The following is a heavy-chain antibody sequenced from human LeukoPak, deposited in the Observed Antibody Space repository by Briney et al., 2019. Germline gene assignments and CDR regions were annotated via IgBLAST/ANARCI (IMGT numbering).Heavy chain of an antibody. J-gene: IGHJ4*02. CDR3: ATVLSSGGGVAPPGHLVTQFDY. Sequence: ASVKVSCKVSGYTLTELSMHWVRQAPGKGLEWMGGFDPEDGETIYAQKFQGRVTMTEDTSTDTAYMELSSLRSEDTAVYYCATVLSSGGGVAPPGHLVTQFDYWGQGTLVTVSS. CDR1: GYTLTELS. V-gene: IGHV1-24*01. D-gene: IGHD6-6*01. CDR2: FDPEDGET.